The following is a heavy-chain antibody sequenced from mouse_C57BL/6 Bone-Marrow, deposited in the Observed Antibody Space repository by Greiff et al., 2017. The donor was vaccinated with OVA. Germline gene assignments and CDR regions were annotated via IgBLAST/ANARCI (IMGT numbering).Heavy chain of an antibody. J-gene: IGHJ3*01. V-gene: IGHV5-6*01. Sequence: EVQLQESGGDLVKPGGSLKLSCAASGFTFSSYGMSWVRQTPDKRLEWVATISSGGSYTYYPDSVKGRFTISRDNAKNTLYLQMSSLKSEDTAMYYCASYYDGAWFAYWGQGTLVTVSA. CDR3: ASYYDGAWFAY. CDR2: ISSGGSYT. CDR1: GFTFSSYG. D-gene: IGHD1-1*01.